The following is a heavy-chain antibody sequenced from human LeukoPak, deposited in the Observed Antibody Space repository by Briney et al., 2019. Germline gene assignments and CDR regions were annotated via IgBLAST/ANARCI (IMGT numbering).Heavy chain of an antibody. CDR3: ARAKTSWFDP. V-gene: IGHV4-59*01. Sequence: SETLSLTCSVSGGSISSYYWSWIRQPPGKGLEWIGYIYYSGSTNYNPSLKSRVTISVDTSKNQFSLKLSSVTAADTAVYYCARAKTSWFDPWGQGTLVTVSS. J-gene: IGHJ5*02. CDR2: IYYSGST. CDR1: GGSISSYY.